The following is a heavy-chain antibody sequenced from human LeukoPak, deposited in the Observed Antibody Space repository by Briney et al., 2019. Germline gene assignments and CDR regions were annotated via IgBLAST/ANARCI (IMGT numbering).Heavy chain of an antibody. CDR2: MNPNSGNT. Sequence: GASVKVSCKASGYTFTSYDINWVRQATGQGLEWMGWMNPNSGNTGDAQKFQGRVTMTRNTSINTAYMELSSLGSEDTAVYYCARVDDDILTGYSPNWFDPWGQGTLVTVSS. J-gene: IGHJ5*02. CDR1: GYTFTSYD. D-gene: IGHD3-9*01. V-gene: IGHV1-8*01. CDR3: ARVDDDILTGYSPNWFDP.